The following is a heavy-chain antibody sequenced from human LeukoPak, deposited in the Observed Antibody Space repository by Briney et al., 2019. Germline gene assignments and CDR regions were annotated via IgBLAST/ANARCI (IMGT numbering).Heavy chain of an antibody. J-gene: IGHJ4*02. V-gene: IGHV4-38-2*02. Sequence: PSETLSLTCTVSGYSISSGYYWGWIRQPPGKGLEWIGTIYYSGGAYYNPSLKSRVTISVDTSKNQFSLKLSSVTAADTAVHYCARVAKPDYYDSSGSVDYWGQGTLVTVSS. CDR3: ARVAKPDYYDSSGSVDY. D-gene: IGHD3-22*01. CDR2: IYYSGGA. CDR1: GYSISSGYY.